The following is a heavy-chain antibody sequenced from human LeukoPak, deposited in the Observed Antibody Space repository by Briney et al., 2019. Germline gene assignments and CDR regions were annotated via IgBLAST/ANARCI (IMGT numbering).Heavy chain of an antibody. CDR1: GGTFSSYA. CDR3: ARDLDIVVVPAVEVFGY. Sequence: LVKPSCKASGGTFSSYAISLVRQAAGQGLEWMGGFIPIFGTANYAQKLQRRVTITTDESTSTAYMALSRLRSEDTAVYYCARDLDIVVVPAVEVFGYWGKGTLVTVSS. CDR2: FIPIFGTA. D-gene: IGHD2-2*01. V-gene: IGHV1-69*05. J-gene: IGHJ4*02.